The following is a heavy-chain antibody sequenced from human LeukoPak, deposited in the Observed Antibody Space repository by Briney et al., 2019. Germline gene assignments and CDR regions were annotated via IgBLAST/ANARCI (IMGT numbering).Heavy chain of an antibody. V-gene: IGHV4-39*01. CDR2: IYYSGST. D-gene: IGHD6-13*01. J-gene: IGHJ5*02. Sequence: SETLSLTCTVSGGSISSSSYYWGWIRQPPGKGLEWIGSIYYSGSTYYNPSLKSRVTISVDTSKNQFSLKLSSVTAADTAVYYCASGYSSSWYHPLQATNWFDPWGQGTLVTVSS. CDR3: ASGYSSSWYHPLQATNWFDP. CDR1: GGSISSSSYY.